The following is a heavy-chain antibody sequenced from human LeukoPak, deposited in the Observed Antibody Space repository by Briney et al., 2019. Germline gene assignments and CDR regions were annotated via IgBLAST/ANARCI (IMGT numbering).Heavy chain of an antibody. Sequence: GSLRLSCAASGFTFSSYWMNWARQAPGKGLEWVASINHNGNVNYYVDSVKGRFTISRDNAKNSLYLQMSNLRAEDTAVYFCARGGGLDFRGQGATVTVSS. CDR3: ARGGGLDF. J-gene: IGHJ6*02. CDR2: INHNGNVN. D-gene: IGHD3-16*01. CDR1: GFTFSSYW. V-gene: IGHV3-7*03.